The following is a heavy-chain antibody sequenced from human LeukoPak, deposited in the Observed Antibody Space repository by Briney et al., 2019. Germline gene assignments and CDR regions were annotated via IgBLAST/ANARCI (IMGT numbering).Heavy chain of an antibody. V-gene: IGHV3-23*01. J-gene: IGHJ4*02. CDR2: ISGSGGST. Sequence: HPGGSLRLSCAASTFTFSNAWMSWVRQAPGKGLEWVSAISGSGGSTYYADSVKGRFTISRDNSKNTLYLQMNSLRAEDTAVYYCAKDQAVTIFGVVHPPYYFDYWGQGTLVTVSS. D-gene: IGHD3-3*01. CDR3: AKDQAVTIFGVVHPPYYFDY. CDR1: TFTFSNAW.